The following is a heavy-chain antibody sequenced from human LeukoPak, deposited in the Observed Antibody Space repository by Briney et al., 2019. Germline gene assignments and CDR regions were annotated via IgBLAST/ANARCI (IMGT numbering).Heavy chain of an antibody. CDR1: GFTFSSYG. D-gene: IGHD2-21*01. CDR2: IGEDGSEK. J-gene: IGHJ4*02. CDR3: ARIKGAFGDPLDY. V-gene: IGHV3-7*01. Sequence: PGGSLRLSCAASGFTFSSYGMHWVRQAPGKGLEWVANIGEDGSEKYYVDSVKGRFTISRDNAKNSLYLQMNSLRAEDTAVYYCARIKGAFGDPLDYWGQGTLVTVSS.